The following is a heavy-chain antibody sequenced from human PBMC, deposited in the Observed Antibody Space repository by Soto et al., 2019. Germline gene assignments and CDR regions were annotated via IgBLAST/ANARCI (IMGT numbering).Heavy chain of an antibody. D-gene: IGHD6-19*01. Sequence: TSETLSLTCTVSGASISSYFWTWIRQPAGKGLDWIGRISTSGTTNYNPSLKSRVTMSVGTSKNHFSLNLSSVTAADTAVYYCAREAGPDRWFDPWGQGTLVTVS. CDR1: GASISSYF. V-gene: IGHV4-4*07. CDR2: ISTSGTT. J-gene: IGHJ5*02. CDR3: AREAGPDRWFDP.